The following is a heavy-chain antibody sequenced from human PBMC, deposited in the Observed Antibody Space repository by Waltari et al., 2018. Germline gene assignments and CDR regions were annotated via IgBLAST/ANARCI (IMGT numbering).Heavy chain of an antibody. CDR1: GYTFTSYG. V-gene: IGHV1-18*01. J-gene: IGHJ6*03. CDR2: NSAYNGNT. Sequence: QVQLVQSGAEVKKPGASVKVSCKASGYTFTSYGISWVRQAPGQGLEWRGWNSAYNGNTNYAQKVHGRGTMTTDTSTSTAYIELRSLRSDDTAVYYCARARRVQLWLRIGWGDYYYYMDVWGKGTTVTVSS. CDR3: ARARRVQLWLRIGWGDYYYYMDV. D-gene: IGHD5-18*01.